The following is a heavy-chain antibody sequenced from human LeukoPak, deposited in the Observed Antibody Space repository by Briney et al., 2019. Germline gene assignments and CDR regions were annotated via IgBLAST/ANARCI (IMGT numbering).Heavy chain of an antibody. CDR3: AKALLLFSSDYFDY. D-gene: IGHD3-10*01. CDR2: ISGNGGRT. J-gene: IGHJ4*02. CDR1: GFTFSNYA. V-gene: IGHV3-23*01. Sequence: GGSLRLSCAASGFTFSNYAMTWVRQAPGQGLEWVSAISGNGGRTYYADSLKGRFTISRDNSKNTLYLQMNSLRAEDTAVYYCAKALLLFSSDYFDYWGQGTLVTVSS.